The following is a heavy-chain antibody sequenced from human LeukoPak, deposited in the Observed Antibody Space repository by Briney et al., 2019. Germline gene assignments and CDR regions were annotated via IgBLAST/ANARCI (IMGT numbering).Heavy chain of an antibody. D-gene: IGHD3-10*01. CDR3: ARMVRGFPS. CDR2: INPNSGGT. CDR1: AYTFTGYY. J-gene: IGHJ5*02. Sequence: ASVKISCKASAYTFTGYYMHWVRQAPGQGVEWMAWINPNSGGTNYAQKFQGRVTMTRDTSISTAYMELNRLTSDDTAVYYCARMVRGFPSWGQGTRVIVSS. V-gene: IGHV1-2*02.